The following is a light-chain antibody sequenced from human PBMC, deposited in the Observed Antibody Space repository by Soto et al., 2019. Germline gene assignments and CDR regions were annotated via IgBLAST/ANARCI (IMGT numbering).Light chain of an antibody. J-gene: IGLJ1*01. CDR1: SSDVGGYKY. CDR3: SSYAGSNNYV. CDR2: EVS. Sequence: QSVLTQPPSASGSPGRSVTISCTGTSSDVGGYKYVSWYQQHPGKAPKVMIYEVSKRPSGVPNRFSGSKSGNTASLTVSGLQAEDEADYYCSSYAGSNNYVFGTGTKVTVL. V-gene: IGLV2-8*01.